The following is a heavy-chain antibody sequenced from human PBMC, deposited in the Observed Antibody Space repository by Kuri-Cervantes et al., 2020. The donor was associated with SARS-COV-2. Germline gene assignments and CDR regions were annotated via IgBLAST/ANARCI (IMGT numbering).Heavy chain of an antibody. D-gene: IGHD3-22*01. CDR1: GFTFSSYS. CDR2: IKHDGSEK. V-gene: IGHV3-7*01. CDR3: AREVDFSYDSSGYLDY. Sequence: GESLKISCAASGFTFSSYSMNWVRQAPGRGLEWVASIKHDGSEKYFVDSVKGRFTISRDNAKNSVYLEMNTVRAEDTAVYYCAREVDFSYDSSGYLDYWGQGTLVTVSS. J-gene: IGHJ4*02.